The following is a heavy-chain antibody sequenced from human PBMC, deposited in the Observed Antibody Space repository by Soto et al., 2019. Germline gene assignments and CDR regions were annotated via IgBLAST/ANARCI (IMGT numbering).Heavy chain of an antibody. J-gene: IGHJ6*02. V-gene: IGHV4-39*07. Sequence: PSETLSLTCTVSGGSISSSSYYWGWIRQPPGKGLEWIGSIYYSGSTYYNPSLKSRVTISVDTSKNQFSLKLTSMTAADAALYYCARYPNSYYYGFDVWGQGTAVTVSS. CDR3: ARYPNSYYYGFDV. CDR1: GGSISSSSYY. CDR2: IYYSGST.